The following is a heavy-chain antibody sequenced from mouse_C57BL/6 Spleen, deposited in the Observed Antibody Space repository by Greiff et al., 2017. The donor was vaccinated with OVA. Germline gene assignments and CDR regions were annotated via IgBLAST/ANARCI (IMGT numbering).Heavy chain of an antibody. J-gene: IGHJ2*01. D-gene: IGHD2-1*01. V-gene: IGHV1-61*01. CDR1: GYTFTSYW. Sequence: QVQLQQPGAELVRPGSSVKLSCKASGYTFTSYWMDWVKQRPGQGLEWIGNIYPSDSETHYNQKFKDKATLTVDKSSSTAYMQLSSLTSEDSAVYYCARGGNYLFDYWGQGTTLTVSS. CDR2: IYPSDSET. CDR3: ARGGNYLFDY.